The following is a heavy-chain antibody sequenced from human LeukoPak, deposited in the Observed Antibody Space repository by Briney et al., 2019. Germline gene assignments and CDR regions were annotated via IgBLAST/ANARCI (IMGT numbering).Heavy chain of an antibody. Sequence: ASVKVSCKASGYTFTSYGISWVRQAPGQGLEWMGWISAYNGNTNYAQKLQGRVTMTTDTSTSIAYMELRSLRSDDTAVYYCARESGPRYCSGGSCYYYWGQGTLVTVSS. J-gene: IGHJ4*02. CDR2: ISAYNGNT. CDR3: ARESGPRYCSGGSCYYY. V-gene: IGHV1-18*01. D-gene: IGHD2-15*01. CDR1: GYTFTSYG.